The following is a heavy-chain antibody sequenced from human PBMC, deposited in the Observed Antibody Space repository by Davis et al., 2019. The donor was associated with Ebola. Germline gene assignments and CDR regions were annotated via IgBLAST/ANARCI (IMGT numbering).Heavy chain of an antibody. D-gene: IGHD1-1*01. V-gene: IGHV1-46*01. CDR3: ARAQFPTTSDH. Sequence: ASVKVSCKASGYTFTSYGMSWVRQAPGQGLEWMGIINPSGGSTSYAQKFQGRVTMTRDTSTSTVYMELSSLRSEDTAVYYCARAQFPTTSDHWGQGTLVTVSS. CDR2: INPSGGST. CDR1: GYTFTSYG. J-gene: IGHJ4*02.